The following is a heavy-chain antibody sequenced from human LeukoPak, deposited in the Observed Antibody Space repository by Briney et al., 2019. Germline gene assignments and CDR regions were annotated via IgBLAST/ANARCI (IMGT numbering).Heavy chain of an antibody. CDR3: ARPARVPGY. CDR1: GITFSDYY. D-gene: IGHD2-2*01. J-gene: IGHJ4*02. Sequence: GGSLRLSCAASGITFSDYYMSSIRQAPGKGLEWVSYISSSSSDTNYADSVKGRFTISRDNAKNSLYLQMNSLRVEDTAVYYCARPARVPGYWGQGTLVTVSS. V-gene: IGHV3-11*03. CDR2: ISSSSSDT.